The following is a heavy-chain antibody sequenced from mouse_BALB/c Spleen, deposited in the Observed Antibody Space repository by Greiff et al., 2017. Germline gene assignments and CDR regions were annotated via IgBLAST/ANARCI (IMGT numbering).Heavy chain of an antibody. CDR3: VRGVIYCDY. Sequence: EVKVVESGGGLVQPKGSLKLSCAASGFTFNTYAMNWVRQAPGKGLEWVARIRSKSNNYATYYADSVKDRFTISRDDSQSMLYLQMNNLKTEDTAMYCCVRGVIYCDYWGQGTTLTVSS. J-gene: IGHJ2*01. D-gene: IGHD2-13*01. V-gene: IGHV10-1*02. CDR2: IRSKSNNYAT. CDR1: GFTFNTYA.